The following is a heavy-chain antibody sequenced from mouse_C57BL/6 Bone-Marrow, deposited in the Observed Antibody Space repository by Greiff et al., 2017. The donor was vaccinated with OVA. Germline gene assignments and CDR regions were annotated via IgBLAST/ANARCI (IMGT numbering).Heavy chain of an antibody. D-gene: IGHD1-1*01. V-gene: IGHV5-17*01. CDR3: ARRNLITTVPENYFDY. Sequence: DVKLVESGGGLVKPGGSLKLSCAASGFTFSDYGMHWVRQAPEKGLEWVAYISSGSSTIYYADTVKGRFTISRDTATNTLFLQMTSLRSEDTAMYSCARRNLITTVPENYFDYWGQGTTRTVSS. J-gene: IGHJ2*01. CDR2: ISSGSSTI. CDR1: GFTFSDYG.